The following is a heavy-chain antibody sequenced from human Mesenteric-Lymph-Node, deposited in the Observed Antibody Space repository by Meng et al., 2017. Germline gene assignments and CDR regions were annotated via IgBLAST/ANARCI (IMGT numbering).Heavy chain of an antibody. CDR2: IYTSGST. CDR3: ARDRYGDLNWYFDL. J-gene: IGHJ2*01. D-gene: IGHD4-17*01. Sequence: LRLSCTVSGGSISSGSYYWSWIRQPAGKGLEWIGRIYTSGSTNYNPSLKSRVTISVDTSKNQFSLKLSSVTAADTAVYYCARDRYGDLNWYFDLWGRGTLVTGLL. V-gene: IGHV4-61*02. CDR1: GGSISSGSYY.